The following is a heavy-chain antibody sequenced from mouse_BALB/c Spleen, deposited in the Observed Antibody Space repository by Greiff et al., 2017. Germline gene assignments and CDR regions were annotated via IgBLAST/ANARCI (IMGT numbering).Heavy chain of an antibody. J-gene: IGHJ3*01. Sequence: QVQLQQSGAELVKPGASVKLSCKTSGYTFTSYWIQWVKQRPGQGLGWIGEIFPGAGTTYYNEKFKGKATLTIDTSSSTAYMQLSSLTSEDSAVYFCARSASGSGLAYWGQGTLVTVSA. V-gene: IGHV1S132*01. CDR1: GYTFTSYW. CDR3: ARSASGSGLAY. CDR2: IFPGAGTT. D-gene: IGHD3-1*01.